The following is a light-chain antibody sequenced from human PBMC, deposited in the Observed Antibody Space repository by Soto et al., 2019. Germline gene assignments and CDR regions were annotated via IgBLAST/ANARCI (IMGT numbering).Light chain of an antibody. Sequence: QSALTQPPSASGTPGQRVTISCSGSSSNIGSNSVNWYQQLPGTAPKILIYSNNQRPSGVPDRFSGSKSGTSASLAISGLQSEDEADYYCVAWDDSLNGHVVFGGGTKLTVL. J-gene: IGLJ2*01. CDR1: SSNIGSNS. V-gene: IGLV1-44*01. CDR2: SNN. CDR3: VAWDDSLNGHVV.